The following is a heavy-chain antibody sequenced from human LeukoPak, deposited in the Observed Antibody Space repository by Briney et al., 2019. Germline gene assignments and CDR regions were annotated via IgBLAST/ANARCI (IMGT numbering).Heavy chain of an antibody. V-gene: IGHV1-8*01. CDR2: MNPNSGNT. CDR1: GYTFTSYD. Sequence: GASVKVSCKASGYTFTSYDINWVRQAPGQGLEWMGWMNPNSGNTGYAQKFQGRVTMTRNTSISTAYVELSSLRSEDTAVYYCARGNPSYYYYYYMDVWGKGTTVTVSS. J-gene: IGHJ6*03. CDR3: ARGNPSYYYYYYMDV.